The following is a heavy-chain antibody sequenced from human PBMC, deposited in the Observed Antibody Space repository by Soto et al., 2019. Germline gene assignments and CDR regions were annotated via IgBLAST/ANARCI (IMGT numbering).Heavy chain of an antibody. D-gene: IGHD2-21*02. Sequence: PSETLSLTCTVSGGSISGYYWSWIRQPPGKGLEWIGYMYNTGSTVYNPSFKSRVTISVDTSKNQFSLKLNSVTAADTAVYYCARDLWGSCGTDCHPLDVWGQGTTVT. CDR2: MYNTGST. J-gene: IGHJ6*02. CDR3: ARDLWGSCGTDCHPLDV. CDR1: GGSISGYY. V-gene: IGHV4-59*01.